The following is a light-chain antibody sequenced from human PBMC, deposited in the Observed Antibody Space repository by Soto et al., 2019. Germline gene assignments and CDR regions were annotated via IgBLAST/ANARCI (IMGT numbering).Light chain of an antibody. Sequence: QSVLTQSASVSGSPGQSITISCTVTSSDVGGYNYVSWYQQHPGKAPKLIIYEVRNRPSGVSNRFSGSKSGNTASLTISELQAEDEADYYCSSYTSSSLVVFGGGTKVTVL. CDR3: SSYTSSSLVV. J-gene: IGLJ2*01. CDR2: EVR. CDR1: SSDVGGYNY. V-gene: IGLV2-14*01.